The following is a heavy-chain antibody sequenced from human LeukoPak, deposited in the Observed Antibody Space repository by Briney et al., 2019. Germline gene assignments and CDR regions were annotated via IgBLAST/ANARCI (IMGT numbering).Heavy chain of an antibody. J-gene: IGHJ3*02. V-gene: IGHV3-30-3*01. CDR3: ARDSGYDFWSAYYAFDM. CDR2: LSYDGSNK. CDR1: GITFSNYA. Sequence: GGSLRLSCAASGITFSNYAMHWVRQAPGMGLEWVAVLSYDGSNKYYADSVKGRFTISRDNSKNTLYLQLNSLRAEDTAVYYCARDSGYDFWSAYYAFDMWGQGTMVTVSS. D-gene: IGHD3-3*01.